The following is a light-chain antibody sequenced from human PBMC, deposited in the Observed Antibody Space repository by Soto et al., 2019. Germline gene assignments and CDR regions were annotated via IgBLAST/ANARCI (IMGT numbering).Light chain of an antibody. CDR2: GSD. Sequence: QAVVTQPPSASGTPGQRVSISCSGSSSNIGSNSVSWYQQLPGTAPKLLIYGSDQRRSGVPDRLSGSKSGTSASLAISGLQSEDEADYYCAAWDDSLNGVVFGGVTKLTVL. CDR3: AAWDDSLNGVV. CDR1: SSNIGSNS. V-gene: IGLV1-44*01. J-gene: IGLJ2*01.